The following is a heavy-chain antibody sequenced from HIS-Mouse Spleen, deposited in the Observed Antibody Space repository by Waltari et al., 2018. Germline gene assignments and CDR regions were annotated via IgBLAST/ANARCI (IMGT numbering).Heavy chain of an antibody. D-gene: IGHD6-13*01. CDR1: GVTFSNFS. V-gene: IGHV3-30*04. CDR2: ISYDGSNK. Sequence: QVHLVESGGGVVQPGRSLRLSCAPSGVTFSNFSMPWVRQAPGKGLEWVAVISYDGSNKYYADSVKGRFTISRDNSKNTLYLQMNSLRAEDTAVYYCARGPGIAAAGTSYFDYWGQGTLVTVSS. J-gene: IGHJ4*02. CDR3: ARGPGIAAAGTSYFDY.